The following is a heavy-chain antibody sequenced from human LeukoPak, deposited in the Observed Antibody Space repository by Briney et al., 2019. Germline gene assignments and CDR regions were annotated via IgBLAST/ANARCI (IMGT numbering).Heavy chain of an antibody. CDR3: ARDLKIVPAAPSYNWFDP. D-gene: IGHD2-2*01. V-gene: IGHV4-4*07. J-gene: IGHJ5*02. CDR2: IYTSGST. CDR1: GGSISSYY. Sequence: KPSETLSLTCTVSGGSISSYYWSWIRQPAGKGLEWIGRIYTSGSTNYNPSLKSQVTMSVDTSKNQFSLKLSSVTAADTAVYYCARDLKIVPAAPSYNWFDPWGQGTLVTVSS.